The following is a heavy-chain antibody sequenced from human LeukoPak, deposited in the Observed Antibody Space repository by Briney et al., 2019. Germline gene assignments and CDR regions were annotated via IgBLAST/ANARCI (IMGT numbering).Heavy chain of an antibody. J-gene: IGHJ4*02. V-gene: IGHV3-43*01. CDR2: ISWDGGST. CDR3: AKGRLQVRGEEGYFDY. CDR1: GFTFDDYT. D-gene: IGHD3-10*01. Sequence: GGSLRLSCAASGFTFDDYTMHWVRQAPGQGLEWVSLISWDGGSTYYADSVKGRFTISRDNSKNSLYPQMNSLRTEDTALYYCAKGRLQVRGEEGYFDYWGQGTLVTVSS.